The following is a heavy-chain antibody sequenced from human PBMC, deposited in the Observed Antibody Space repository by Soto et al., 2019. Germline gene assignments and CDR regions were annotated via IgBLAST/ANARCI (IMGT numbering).Heavy chain of an antibody. Sequence: QVHLQESGPGLVKPSATLSLTCTVSGGTIDSYYWTWIRQPPGKGLEWIGYVHYSGSTRYNPSLKSRVTISVDTSKNQFSLELTSVTAADTAVYYCAREGKFDTEGSYFFQPFNFWGRGTLVAVSS. CDR2: VHYSGST. V-gene: IGHV4-59*01. CDR1: GGTIDSYY. J-gene: IGHJ2*01. D-gene: IGHD3-9*01. CDR3: AREGKFDTEGSYFFQPFNF.